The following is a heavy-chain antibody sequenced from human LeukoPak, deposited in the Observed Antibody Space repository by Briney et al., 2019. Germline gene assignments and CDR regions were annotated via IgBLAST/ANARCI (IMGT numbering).Heavy chain of an antibody. J-gene: IGHJ4*02. CDR3: ARTLHTAMVTVDY. CDR1: GSTFAPYY. V-gene: IGHV1-2*02. D-gene: IGHD5-18*01. CDR2: IRPNSGGT. Sequence: ASVKVSCKASGSTFAPYYWYWLGQPPGQGLGWMGWIRPNSGGTNYTQKFQGRVTMTRDTSISTAYMELSRLRSDDTAVYYCARTLHTAMVTVDYWGQGTLVTVSS.